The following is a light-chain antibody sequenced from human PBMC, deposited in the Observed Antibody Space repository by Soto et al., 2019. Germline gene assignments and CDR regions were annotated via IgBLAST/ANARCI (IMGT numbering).Light chain of an antibody. CDR2: GAS. V-gene: IGKV3-20*01. Sequence: EIVLTQSPGTLSLSPGERAALSCRTSQSIYNNYFAWYQQKPSRALRLLIDGASTRATGIPDRFSGSGSGTDFTLTISRLEPEDVAVYYCQQYEAVVTFGQGTKVDIK. J-gene: IGKJ1*01. CDR1: QSIYNNY. CDR3: QQYEAVVT.